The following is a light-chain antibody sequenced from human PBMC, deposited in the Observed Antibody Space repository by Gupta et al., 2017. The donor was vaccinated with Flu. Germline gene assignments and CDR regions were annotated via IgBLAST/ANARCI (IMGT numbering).Light chain of an antibody. V-gene: IGKV3-11*01. CDR1: QSVFAY. Sequence: RATLSCRPNQSVFAYLPWYQHIPGQAPRLLIFDASTRAPGVPAQFSGSGYGTEFTLSISSLEPEDFAVYYCHQRSSWPPLTFGGGTKVEI. J-gene: IGKJ4*01. CDR2: DAS. CDR3: HQRSSWPPLT.